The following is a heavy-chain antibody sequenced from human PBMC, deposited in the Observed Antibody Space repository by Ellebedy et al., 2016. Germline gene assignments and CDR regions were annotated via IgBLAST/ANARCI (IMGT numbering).Heavy chain of an antibody. CDR3: AKDLAYYYDSSGWRDY. Sequence: GGSLRLSXAASGFTFSSYAMSWVRQAPGKGLEWVSAISGSGGSTYYADSVKGRFTISRDNSKNTLYLQMNSLRAEDTAVYYCAKDLAYYYDSSGWRDYWGQGTLVTVSS. V-gene: IGHV3-23*01. J-gene: IGHJ4*02. D-gene: IGHD3-22*01. CDR2: ISGSGGST. CDR1: GFTFSSYA.